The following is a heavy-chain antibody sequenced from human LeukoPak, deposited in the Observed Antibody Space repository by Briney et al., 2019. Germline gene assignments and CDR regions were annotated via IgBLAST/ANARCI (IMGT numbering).Heavy chain of an antibody. CDR1: GGTFSSYA. D-gene: IGHD1-7*01. Sequence: ASVKVSCKASGGTFSSYAISWVRQAPGQGLEWMGGIIPIFGTANYAQKLQGRVTMTTDTSTSTAYMELRSLRSDDTAVYYCARFSITGTTTDYWGQGTLVTVSS. CDR3: ARFSITGTTTDY. V-gene: IGHV1-69*05. J-gene: IGHJ4*02. CDR2: IIPIFGTA.